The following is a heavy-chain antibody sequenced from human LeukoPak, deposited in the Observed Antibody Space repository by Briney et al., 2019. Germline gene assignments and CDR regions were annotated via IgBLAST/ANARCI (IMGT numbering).Heavy chain of an antibody. CDR1: GFTFSSYA. CDR3: AKDLHWYAMDV. D-gene: IGHD2-2*01. Sequence: GGSLRLSCAASGFTFSSYAMNWARQAPGQGLEWVSAISGSGASTYYADSVKGRFTISRDNSKSTLYLQMTSLRAEDTAVYYCAKDLHWYAMDVWGQGTTVTVSS. V-gene: IGHV3-23*01. J-gene: IGHJ6*02. CDR2: ISGSGAST.